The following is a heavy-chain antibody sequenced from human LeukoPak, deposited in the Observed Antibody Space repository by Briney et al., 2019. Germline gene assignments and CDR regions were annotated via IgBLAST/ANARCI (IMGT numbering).Heavy chain of an antibody. CDR2: IYNSGST. CDR1: GGSISSSSYY. Sequence: SETLSLTCTVSGGSISSSSYYWGWIRQPPGKGLEWIGYIYNSGSTNYNPSLKSRVTISVDTSKNQFSLKLSSVTAADTAVYYCARRPTVTTFFDYWGQGTLVTVSS. J-gene: IGHJ4*02. V-gene: IGHV4-61*05. CDR3: ARRPTVTTFFDY. D-gene: IGHD4-17*01.